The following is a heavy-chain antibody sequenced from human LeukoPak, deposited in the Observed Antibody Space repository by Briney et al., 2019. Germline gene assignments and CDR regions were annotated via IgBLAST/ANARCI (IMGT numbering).Heavy chain of an antibody. Sequence: SETLSLTCAVSGGSINNYYWSWIRQPPGKGLEWIGYIYDSGSTNYNPSLKSRVTISVDTSKNQFSLKLSSVTAADTAVYYCASLTTADAFDIWGQGTMVTVSS. J-gene: IGHJ3*02. D-gene: IGHD3-22*01. CDR1: GGSINNYY. V-gene: IGHV4-59*12. CDR2: IYDSGST. CDR3: ASLTTADAFDI.